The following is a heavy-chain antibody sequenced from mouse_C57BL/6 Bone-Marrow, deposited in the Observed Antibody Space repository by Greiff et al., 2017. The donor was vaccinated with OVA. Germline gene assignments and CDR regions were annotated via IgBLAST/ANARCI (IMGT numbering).Heavy chain of an antibody. CDR3: AITGSSMDY. V-gene: IGHV5-6*01. CDR1: GFTFSSYG. J-gene: IGHJ4*01. CDR2: ISSGGSYT. Sequence: SGGDLVKPGGSLKLSCAASGFTFSSYGMSWVRQTPDKRLEWVATISSGGSYTYYPDSVKGRFTISRDNAKNTLYLQMSSLKSEDTAMYYCAITGSSMDYWGQGTSVTVSS. D-gene: IGHD4-1*01.